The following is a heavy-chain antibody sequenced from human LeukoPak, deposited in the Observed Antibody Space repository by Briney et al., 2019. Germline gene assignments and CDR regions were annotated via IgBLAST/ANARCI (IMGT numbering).Heavy chain of an antibody. CDR1: GDSIRSYY. V-gene: IGHV4-59*08. D-gene: IGHD2-21*02. CDR3: ARYRNCGSDCYDAFDI. CDR2: IYFSGAT. J-gene: IGHJ3*02. Sequence: SETLSLTCTVSGDSIRSYYWSWIRQRPGKGLEWMGYIYFSGATNYNPSLRSRVTISLDASKSQFSLKLNSVTAADTAVYYCARYRNCGSDCYDAFDIWGQGTMVTVSP.